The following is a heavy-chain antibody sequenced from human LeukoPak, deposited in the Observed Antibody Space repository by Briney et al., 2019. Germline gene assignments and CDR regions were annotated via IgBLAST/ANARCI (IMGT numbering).Heavy chain of an antibody. V-gene: IGHV3-33*01. CDR1: GFTFSTYG. J-gene: IGHJ4*01. CDR2: VWYDGTNI. Sequence: GGSLRLSCAASGFTFSTYGMHWVRQAPGKGLEWVAVVWYDGTNIHYVDSVQGRFTISRDNSKSTLYLQMNSLTAEDTAVYYCARGGYSGTYFFDFWGHGTPVGVSS. D-gene: IGHD1-26*01. CDR3: ARGGYSGTYFFDF.